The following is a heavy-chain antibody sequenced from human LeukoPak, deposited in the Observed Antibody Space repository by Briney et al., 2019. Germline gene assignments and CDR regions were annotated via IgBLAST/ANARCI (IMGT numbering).Heavy chain of an antibody. CDR1: GFTFTSYS. CDR3: ARLYEILTGAFDY. D-gene: IGHD3-9*01. Sequence: TPGGSLRLSCAASGFTFTSYSMNWVRQAPGKGLEWVSSISSSSSYIYYADSVKGRFTISRDNAKNSLYLQMSSLRAEDTAIYYCARLYEILTGAFDYWGQGTLVTVSS. V-gene: IGHV3-21*01. J-gene: IGHJ4*02. CDR2: ISSSSSYI.